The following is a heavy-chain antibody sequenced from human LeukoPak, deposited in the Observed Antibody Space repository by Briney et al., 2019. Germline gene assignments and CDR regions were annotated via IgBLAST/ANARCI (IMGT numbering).Heavy chain of an antibody. D-gene: IGHD6-19*01. CDR3: ARRRLVTYFDY. J-gene: IGHJ4*02. V-gene: IGHV4-34*01. CDR2: IYYSGST. Sequence: SETLSLTCAVYGGSFSGYYWSWIRQPPGKGLEWIGSIYYSGSTYYNPSLKSRVTISVDTSKNQFSLKLSSVTAADTAVYYCARRRLVTYFDYWGQGTLVTVSS. CDR1: GGSFSGYY.